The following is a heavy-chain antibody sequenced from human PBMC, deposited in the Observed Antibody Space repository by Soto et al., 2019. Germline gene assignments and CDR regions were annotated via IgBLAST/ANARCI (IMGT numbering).Heavy chain of an antibody. J-gene: IGHJ6*03. D-gene: IGHD3-10*01. CDR2: INSDGSNT. CDR1: GFTVSSYW. CDR3: ARLCGSGLGMDV. Sequence: EVQLVESGGGLVQPGGSLRLSCAASGFTVSSYWMHWVRQAPGQGLVWVSRINSDGSNTYYADSVKGRFTSSRDNAKHTLYPHMNSGNAADPAVYYCARLCGSGLGMDVWGGGTTVTVSS. V-gene: IGHV3-74*01.